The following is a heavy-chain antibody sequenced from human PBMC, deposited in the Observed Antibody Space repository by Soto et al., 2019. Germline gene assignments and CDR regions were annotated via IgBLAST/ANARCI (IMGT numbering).Heavy chain of an antibody. Sequence: QVQLVESGGGVVQPGRSLRLSCAASGFTFSSYAMHWVRQAPGKGLEWVAVISYDGSNKYYADSVKGRFTISRDNSKNTLYLQMNSLRAEDTAVYYCARGVYDSSGSSYYYYGMDVWGQGTTVTVSS. V-gene: IGHV3-30-3*01. J-gene: IGHJ6*02. CDR2: ISYDGSNK. CDR1: GFTFSSYA. CDR3: ARGVYDSSGSSYYYYGMDV. D-gene: IGHD3-22*01.